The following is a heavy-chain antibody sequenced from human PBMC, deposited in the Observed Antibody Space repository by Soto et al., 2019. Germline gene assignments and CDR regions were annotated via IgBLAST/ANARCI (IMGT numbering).Heavy chain of an antibody. Sequence: QVQLQESGPGLVKPSQTLSLTCTVSGGSISSGGYYWSWIRQHPGKGLEWIGYIYYSGSTYYNPSLKSRVTISVDTSKNQFSLKLSSVTAAVTAVYYCARVGRSIAAAGTHFDYWGQGTLVTVSS. J-gene: IGHJ4*02. CDR1: GGSISSGGYY. D-gene: IGHD6-13*01. CDR3: ARVGRSIAAAGTHFDY. CDR2: IYYSGST. V-gene: IGHV4-31*03.